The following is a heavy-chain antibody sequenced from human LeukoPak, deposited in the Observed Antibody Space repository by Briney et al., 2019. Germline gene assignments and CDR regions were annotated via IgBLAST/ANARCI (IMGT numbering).Heavy chain of an antibody. Sequence: GRSLRLSGAASGFTFDSYAMHWVRQAPGKGLEGVAVIWDDGSNKYYADSVKGRFTISRDNSKNTLYLQMNSLRAEETAVYYCARAGYCSGGTCVYYFDYWGQGTLVTFSS. D-gene: IGHD2-15*01. CDR3: ARAGYCSGGTCVYYFDY. CDR1: GFTFDSYA. V-gene: IGHV3-33*01. CDR2: IWDDGSNK. J-gene: IGHJ4*02.